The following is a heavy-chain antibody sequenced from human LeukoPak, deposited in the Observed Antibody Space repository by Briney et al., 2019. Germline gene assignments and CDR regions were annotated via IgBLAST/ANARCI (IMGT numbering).Heavy chain of an antibody. D-gene: IGHD2-15*01. CDR3: ARLSCSGGSCYSLTPWWNWFDP. J-gene: IGHJ5*02. CDR2: IKQDGSEK. V-gene: IGHV3-7*01. Sequence: GGSLRPSCAASGFTFSSYWMSWVRQAPGKGLEWVANIKQDGSEKYYVDSVKGRFTISRDNAKNSLYLQMNSLRAEDTAVYYCARLSCSGGSCYSLTPWWNWFDPWGQGTLVTVSS. CDR1: GFTFSSYW.